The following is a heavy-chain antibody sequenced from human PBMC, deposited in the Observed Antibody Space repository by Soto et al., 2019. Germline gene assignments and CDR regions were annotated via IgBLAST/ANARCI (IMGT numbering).Heavy chain of an antibody. D-gene: IGHD6-19*01. CDR2: ISWNSGSI. V-gene: IGHV3-9*01. Sequence: PGGSLRLSCAASGFTFDDYAMHWVRQAPGKGLEWVSGISWNSGSIAYADSVKGRFTISRDNAKNSLYLQMNSLRAEDTALYYCAKDMYSSGWYYFDSWGQGTLVTVSS. CDR3: AKDMYSSGWYYFDS. J-gene: IGHJ4*02. CDR1: GFTFDDYA.